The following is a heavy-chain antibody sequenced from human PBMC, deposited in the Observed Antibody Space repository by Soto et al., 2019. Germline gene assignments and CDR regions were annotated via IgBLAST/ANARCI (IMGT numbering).Heavy chain of an antibody. CDR2: ISYDGSNK. D-gene: IGHD3-22*01. J-gene: IGHJ3*02. CDR3: ARDSQPSNYYDSSGYYEAFDI. CDR1: GFTFSSYA. V-gene: IGHV3-30-3*01. Sequence: PGGSLRLSCAASGFTFSSYAMHWVRQAPGKGLEWVAVISYDGSNKYYADSVKGRFTISRDNSKNTLYLQMNSLRAEDTAVYYCARDSQPSNYYDSSGYYEAFDIWGQGTMVTVSS.